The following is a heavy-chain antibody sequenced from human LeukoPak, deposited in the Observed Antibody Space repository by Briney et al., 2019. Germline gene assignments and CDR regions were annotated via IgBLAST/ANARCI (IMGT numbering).Heavy chain of an antibody. J-gene: IGHJ4*02. CDR1: GGTFSSYA. CDR2: IIPIFGTA. V-gene: IGHV1-69*13. Sequence: GASVKVSCKASGGTFSSYAISWVRQAPGQGLEWMGGIIPIFGTANYAQKFQGRVTITADESTSTAYMELSSLRSDDTVVYYCARDLSSSWYSRYFDYWGQGTLVTVSS. D-gene: IGHD6-13*01. CDR3: ARDLSSSWYSRYFDY.